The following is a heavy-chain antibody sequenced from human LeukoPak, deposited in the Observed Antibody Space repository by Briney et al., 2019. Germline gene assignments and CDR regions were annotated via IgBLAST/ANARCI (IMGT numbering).Heavy chain of an antibody. J-gene: IGHJ4*02. Sequence: SETLSLTCTGSGGSISSSNKYWGWIRQSPGKGLEWIGNIHYTGSTYYNPSLKSRVTISVDTSKNQFSLKLSSVTAADTAVYYCARDPLINPGLYYFDYWGQGTLVTVSS. CDR1: GGSISSSNKY. D-gene: IGHD1-14*01. CDR3: ARDPLINPGLYYFDY. CDR2: IHYTGST. V-gene: IGHV4-39*07.